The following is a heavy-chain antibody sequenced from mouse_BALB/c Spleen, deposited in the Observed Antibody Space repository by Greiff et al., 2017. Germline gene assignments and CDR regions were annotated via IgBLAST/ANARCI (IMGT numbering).Heavy chain of an antibody. CDR1: GYTFSSYW. CDR2: ILPGSGST. D-gene: IGHD1-1*01. V-gene: IGHV1-9*01. Sequence: VQLQQSGAELMKPGASVKISCKATGYTFSSYWIEWVKQRPGHGLEWIGEILPGSGSTNYNEKFKGKATFTADTSSNTAYMQLSSLTSEDSAVYYCARRNPYGSSYVGFAYWGQGTLVTVSA. CDR3: ARRNPYGSSYVGFAY. J-gene: IGHJ3*01.